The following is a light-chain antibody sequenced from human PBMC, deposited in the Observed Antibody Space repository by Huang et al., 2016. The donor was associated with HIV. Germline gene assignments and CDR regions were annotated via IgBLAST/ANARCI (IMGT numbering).Light chain of an antibody. CDR3: QQYDDWPPYT. J-gene: IGKJ2*01. Sequence: EVVLTQSPAILSVSPGERVTLSCRASQSVYTRLAWYQHKPGQAPRLVIYGASTRATDIPARFSGSGCGTEFTLTISSLQSEDLAVYYCQQYDDWPPYTFGQGTKLEIK. CDR2: GAS. CDR1: QSVYTR. V-gene: IGKV3-15*01.